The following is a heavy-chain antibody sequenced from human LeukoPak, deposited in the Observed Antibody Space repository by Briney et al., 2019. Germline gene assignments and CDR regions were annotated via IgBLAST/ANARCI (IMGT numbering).Heavy chain of an antibody. Sequence: GGSLRLSCEASGFTFSSYAMSWVRQAPGKGLEWVSAISGSGGSTYYADSVKGRFTISRDNSKNTLYLQMNSLRAEDAAVYYCAKDIVATTHFDYWGQGTLVTVSS. V-gene: IGHV3-23*01. CDR1: GFTFSSYA. D-gene: IGHD5-12*01. J-gene: IGHJ4*02. CDR3: AKDIVATTHFDY. CDR2: ISGSGGST.